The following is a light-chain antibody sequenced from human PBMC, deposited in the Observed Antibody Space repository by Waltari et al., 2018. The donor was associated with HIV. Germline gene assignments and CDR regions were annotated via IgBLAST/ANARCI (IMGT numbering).Light chain of an antibody. J-gene: IGKJ1*01. Sequence: EIVLTQSRAPLSLSPGESAALSCRASPGVISSLAGYQQTPDQAPRLLIYDASNRATGIPARFSGSRSGTDFTLTISSLEPEDFAVYYCQQRSNWPRTFGQETKVEIK. CDR3: QQRSNWPRT. V-gene: IGKV3-11*01. CDR2: DAS. CDR1: PGVISS.